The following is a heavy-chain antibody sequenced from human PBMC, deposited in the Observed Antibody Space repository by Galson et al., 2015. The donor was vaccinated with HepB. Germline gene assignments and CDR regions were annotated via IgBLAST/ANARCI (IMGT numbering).Heavy chain of an antibody. J-gene: IGHJ4*02. CDR3: VRENFSFDS. CDR1: GFTFSTYS. Sequence: SLRLSCAASGFTFSTYSMNWVRQAPGKGLEWVSYISSSSSGIYYADSVKGRFTISRDNAKNSLYLQMDSLRDEDTAVYYCVRENFSFDSRGQGTLVTVSS. V-gene: IGHV3-48*02. CDR2: ISSSSSGI. D-gene: IGHD1-7*01.